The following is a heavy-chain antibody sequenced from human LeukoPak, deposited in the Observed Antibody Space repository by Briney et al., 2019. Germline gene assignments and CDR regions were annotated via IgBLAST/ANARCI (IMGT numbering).Heavy chain of an antibody. Sequence: SSVTVSCKAAGCTFSSYAISWVRQAPGQGLELLGRIIPIFGIANYAQKFQGRVTITADKSSSTAYMELSSLRSEDTTVYYCARDGLFRGYDSSGYYSSYWGQGTLVTVSS. J-gene: IGHJ4*02. CDR2: IIPIFGIA. V-gene: IGHV1-69*04. D-gene: IGHD3-22*01. CDR1: GCTFSSYA. CDR3: ARDGLFRGYDSSGYYSSY.